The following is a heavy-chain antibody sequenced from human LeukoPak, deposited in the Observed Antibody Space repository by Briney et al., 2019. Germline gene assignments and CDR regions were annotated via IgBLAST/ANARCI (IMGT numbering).Heavy chain of an antibody. CDR1: GFTFSSYA. D-gene: IGHD5-18*01. V-gene: IGHV3-30*04. Sequence: PGRSLRLSCAASGFTFSSYAMHWVRQAPGKGLEWVAVISYDGSNNYYADSVKGRFTMSRDNSKNTLYLQMNSLRAEDTAVYYCSKDWDGYSYGSDAFDIWGQGTVVTVSS. CDR3: SKDWDGYSYGSDAFDI. J-gene: IGHJ3*02. CDR2: ISYDGSNN.